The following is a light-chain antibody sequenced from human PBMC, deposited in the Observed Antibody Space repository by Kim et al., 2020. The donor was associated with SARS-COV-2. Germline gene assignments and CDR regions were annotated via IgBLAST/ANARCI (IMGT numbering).Light chain of an antibody. CDR1: SGSIVSNY. CDR3: QSYDSSNHWV. J-gene: IGLJ3*02. Sequence: NFMLTQPHSVSESPGKTVTISCSRSSGSIVSNYVQWYQQRPGSAPTTVIYEDNQRPSVVPGRFSGSIDSSSNSASLTISGVKTEDEADCYCQSYDSSNHWVFGGGTQLTVL. CDR2: EDN. V-gene: IGLV6-57*04.